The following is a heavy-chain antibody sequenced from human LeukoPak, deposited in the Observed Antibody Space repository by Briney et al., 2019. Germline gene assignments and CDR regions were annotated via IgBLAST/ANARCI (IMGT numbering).Heavy chain of an antibody. Sequence: PGGSLSLSCAASGFTFSSYAMHWVRQAPGKGLEWVAVISYDGSNKYYADSVKGRFTISRDNSKNTLYLQMNSLRAEDTAVYYCARAQEEGSGSYLDYWGQGTLVTVSS. CDR1: GFTFSSYA. J-gene: IGHJ4*02. CDR3: ARAQEEGSGSYLDY. V-gene: IGHV3-30-3*01. CDR2: ISYDGSNK. D-gene: IGHD1-26*01.